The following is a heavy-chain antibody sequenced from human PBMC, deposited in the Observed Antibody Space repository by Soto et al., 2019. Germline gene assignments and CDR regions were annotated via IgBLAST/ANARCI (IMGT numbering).Heavy chain of an antibody. Sequence: PGESLKISCKGSGYSFTSYWISWVRQMPGKGLEWMGRIDPSDSYTNYSPSFQGHVTISADKSISTAYLQWSSLKASDTAMYYCARLAVSAAGSVRHDYYYYYGMDGWGQGTTVTFSS. D-gene: IGHD6-13*01. CDR2: IDPSDSYT. V-gene: IGHV5-10-1*01. CDR1: GYSFTSYW. J-gene: IGHJ6*02. CDR3: ARLAVSAAGSVRHDYYYYYGMDG.